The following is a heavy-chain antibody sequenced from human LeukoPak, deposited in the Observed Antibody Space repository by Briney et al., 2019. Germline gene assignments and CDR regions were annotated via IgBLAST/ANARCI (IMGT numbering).Heavy chain of an antibody. V-gene: IGHV4-39*07. D-gene: IGHD3-3*01. CDR1: GGSISTSSYS. J-gene: IGHJ4*02. CDR2: IYYSGST. Sequence: PSETLSLTCTVSGGSISTSSYSWGWIRQPPGKGLEWIGTIYYSGSTYYNPSLKSRVTISVDTSKNQFSLKLSSVTAADTAVYYCARVLTIFGVVIITYFDYWGQGTLVTVSS. CDR3: ARVLTIFGVVIITYFDY.